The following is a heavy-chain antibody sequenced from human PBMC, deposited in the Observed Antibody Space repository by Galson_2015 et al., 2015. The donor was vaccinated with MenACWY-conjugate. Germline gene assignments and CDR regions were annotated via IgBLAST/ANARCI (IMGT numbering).Heavy chain of an antibody. D-gene: IGHD3-3*01. CDR1: GYTFPKQA. Sequence: SVKVSRQASGYTFPKQAVHRLRQAPGHRLEWVGWVDAGHGRTKYSQNFQGRVTITRDTSASTAYMDLSSLRSEDRAVDFGARGFWEERHGFPCYFDSWGQGTLVTVSS. CDR2: VDAGHGRT. V-gene: IGHV1-3*01. CDR3: ARGFWEERHGFPCYFDS. J-gene: IGHJ4*02.